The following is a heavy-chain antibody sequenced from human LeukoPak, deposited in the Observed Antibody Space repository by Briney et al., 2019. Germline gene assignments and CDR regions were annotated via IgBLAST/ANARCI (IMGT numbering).Heavy chain of an antibody. CDR1: SGSISSSSYY. J-gene: IGHJ4*02. CDR2: IYYSGST. CDR3: ARSGKVGAKPNPYYFDY. Sequence: PSETLSLTCTVSSGSISSSSYYWGWIRQPPGKGLEWIGSIYYSGSTYYNPSLKSRVTISVDTSKNQFSLKLSSVTAADTAVYYCARSGKVGAKPNPYYFDYWGQGTLVTVSS. D-gene: IGHD1-26*01. V-gene: IGHV4-39*07.